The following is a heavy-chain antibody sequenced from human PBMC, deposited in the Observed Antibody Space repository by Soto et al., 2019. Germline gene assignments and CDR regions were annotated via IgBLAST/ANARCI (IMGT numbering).Heavy chain of an antibody. CDR2: ISRSSSTM. CDR1: GFSFKNYN. D-gene: IGHD2-8*01. Sequence: GGSLRLSCVASGFSFKNYNMNWVRQAPGKGLEWVSDISRSSSTMNYADSVKGRFTISRDNARNSLYLQMNSLRAEDTAVYYCAIDREYCSNDDDRCFGTGSDYWVRGT. CDR3: AIDREYCSNDDDRCFGTGSDY. J-gene: IGHJ4*02. V-gene: IGHV3-48*01.